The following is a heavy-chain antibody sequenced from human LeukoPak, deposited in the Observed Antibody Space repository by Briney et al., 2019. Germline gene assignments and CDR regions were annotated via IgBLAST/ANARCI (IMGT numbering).Heavy chain of an antibody. Sequence: PSETLSLTCAVSGGSISSNSYYWGWIRQPPGKGLEWIGSIYYSGSTYYNPSLKSRVTISVDTSKNQFSLKLSSVTAADTAVYYCARPSITWDSSGYLDAFDIWGQGTMVTVSS. CDR1: GGSISSNSYY. V-gene: IGHV4-39*07. CDR2: IYYSGST. J-gene: IGHJ3*02. CDR3: ARPSITWDSSGYLDAFDI. D-gene: IGHD3-22*01.